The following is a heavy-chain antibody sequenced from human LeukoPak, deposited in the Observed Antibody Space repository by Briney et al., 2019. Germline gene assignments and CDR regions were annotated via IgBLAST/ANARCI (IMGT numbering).Heavy chain of an antibody. CDR1: GFTFDDYG. CDR3: AKDRAYYDSREAFDI. J-gene: IGHJ3*02. Sequence: GGSLRLSCAASGFTFDDYGMSWVRQAPGKGLEWVSGISGSRGYADSVKGRFTISRDNSKNTLYLQMNSLRAEDTAVYYCAKDRAYYDSREAFDIWGQGTMVTVSS. CDR2: ISGSR. V-gene: IGHV3-20*04. D-gene: IGHD3-22*01.